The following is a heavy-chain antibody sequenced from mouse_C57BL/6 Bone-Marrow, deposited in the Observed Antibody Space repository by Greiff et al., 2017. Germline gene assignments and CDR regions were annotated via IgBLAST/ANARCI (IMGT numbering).Heavy chain of an antibody. D-gene: IGHD1-1*01. CDR2: ISSGGDYI. V-gene: IGHV5-9-1*02. J-gene: IGHJ2*01. Sequence: EVKLMESGEGLVKPGGSLKLSCAASGFTFSSYAMSWVRQTPEKRLEWVAYISSGGDYIYYADTVKGRFTISRDNARNTLYLQMSSLKSEDTAMYYCTRDPSVYYGSSDGFDYWGQGTTLTVSS. CDR1: GFTFSSYA. CDR3: TRDPSVYYGSSDGFDY.